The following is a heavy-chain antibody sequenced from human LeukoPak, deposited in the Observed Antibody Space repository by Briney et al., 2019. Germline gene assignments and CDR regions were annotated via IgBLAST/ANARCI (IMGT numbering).Heavy chain of an antibody. CDR1: GFSFSSYA. CDR3: AKLYCSRTSCYSDY. Sequence: PGGSLRLSCAASGFSFSSYAMSWVRQAPGKGLEWVSAISGSGSTYYADSVKGRFTISRDNSKNTLYLQMNSLRAEDTAIYYCAKLYCSRTSCYSDYWGQGTLVTVSS. V-gene: IGHV3-23*01. CDR2: ISGSGST. D-gene: IGHD2-2*02. J-gene: IGHJ4*02.